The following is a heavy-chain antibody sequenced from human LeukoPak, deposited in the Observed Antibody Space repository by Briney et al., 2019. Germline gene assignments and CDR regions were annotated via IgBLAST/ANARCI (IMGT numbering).Heavy chain of an antibody. CDR2: INPSGGST. Sequence: ASVKVSCKASGYTFTSYYMHWVRQAPGQGLERMGIINPSGGSTSYAQKFQGRVTMTRDMSTSTVYMELSSLRAEDMAVYYCARDLAGNVAFDIWGQGTMVTVSS. V-gene: IGHV1-46*01. CDR3: ARDLAGNVAFDI. CDR1: GYTFTSYY. J-gene: IGHJ3*02. D-gene: IGHD6-13*01.